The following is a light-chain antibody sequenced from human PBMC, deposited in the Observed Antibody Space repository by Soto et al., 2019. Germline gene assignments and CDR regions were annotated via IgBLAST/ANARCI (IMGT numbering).Light chain of an antibody. V-gene: IGKV3-11*01. CDR1: QSISNS. Sequence: DIVLTQSPATLSLSPGERATLSCRASQSISNSLAWYQQKPGQAPRLIIYDASNRATGIPARFSGSGSGTEFTLTISSLQSEDFAVYYCQQYNNWPPWTFGQGTKVDIK. CDR2: DAS. J-gene: IGKJ1*01. CDR3: QQYNNWPPWT.